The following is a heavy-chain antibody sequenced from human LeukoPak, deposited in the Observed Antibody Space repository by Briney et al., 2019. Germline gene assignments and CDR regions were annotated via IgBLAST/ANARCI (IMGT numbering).Heavy chain of an antibody. CDR1: GYTFTGYY. Sequence: ASVKVSCKASGYTFTGYYMHWVRQAPGQGLEWMGRINPNSGGTNYAQKFQGRVTMTRDTFISTAYMELSRLRSDDTAVYYCARDLGITFGGVISFDYWGQGTLVTVSS. V-gene: IGHV1-2*06. CDR3: ARDLGITFGGVISFDY. CDR2: INPNSGGT. J-gene: IGHJ4*02. D-gene: IGHD3-16*02.